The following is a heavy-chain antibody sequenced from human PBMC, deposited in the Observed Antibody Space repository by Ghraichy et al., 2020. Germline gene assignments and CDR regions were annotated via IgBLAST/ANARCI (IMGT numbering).Heavy chain of an antibody. J-gene: IGHJ5*02. CDR2: IQYTGKS. Sequence: SETLSLTCTFSTGSISSYYWTWLRQSPGKGLEWIGNIQYTGKSNYHPALKSRVTMSIDTSRNQFSLWLQSVTAADTAMYYCAGDVAYEFSTGRNWFGPWGQGAPMTVSS. D-gene: IGHD3-3*01. V-gene: IGHV4-59*13. CDR3: AGDVAYEFSTGRNWFGP. CDR1: TGSISSYY.